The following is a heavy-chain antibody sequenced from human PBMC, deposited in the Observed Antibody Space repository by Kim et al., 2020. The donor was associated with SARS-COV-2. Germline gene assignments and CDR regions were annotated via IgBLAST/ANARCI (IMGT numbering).Heavy chain of an antibody. V-gene: IGHV1-8*01. D-gene: IGHD3-3*01. J-gene: IGHJ6*03. CDR1: GYTFTSYD. CDR3: ARAVRGSGFGVVIIRAYYMDV. Sequence: ASVKVSCKASGYTFTSYDINWVRQATGQGLEWMGWMNPNSGNTGYAQKFQGRVTMTRNTSISTAYMELSSLRSEDTAVYYCARAVRGSGFGVVIIRAYYMDVGGKGGRVTVS. CDR2: MNPNSGNT.